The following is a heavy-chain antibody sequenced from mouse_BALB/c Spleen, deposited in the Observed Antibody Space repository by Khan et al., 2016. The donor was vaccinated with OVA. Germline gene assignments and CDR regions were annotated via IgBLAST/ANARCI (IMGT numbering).Heavy chain of an antibody. Sequence: QVQLKQSGAELAKPGASVKMSCKASGYTFTSYWMHWVKQRPGQGLEWIGYINPSTGYTEYNQKFKDKATLTADKSSSTAYMQLRSLTSEDSAVHYCASYNGSSYYYAMDYWGQGPSGTISS. D-gene: IGHD1-1*01. J-gene: IGHJ4*01. CDR2: INPSTGYT. CDR3: ASYNGSSYYYAMDY. CDR1: GYTFTSYW. V-gene: IGHV1-7*01.